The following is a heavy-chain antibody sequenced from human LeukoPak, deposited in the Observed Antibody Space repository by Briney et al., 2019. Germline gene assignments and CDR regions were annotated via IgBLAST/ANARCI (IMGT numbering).Heavy chain of an antibody. CDR2: INHSGST. J-gene: IGHJ4*02. CDR1: GGSFSGYY. V-gene: IGHV4-34*01. Sequence: PSETLSLTCAVYGGSFSGYYWSWIRQPPGKGLEWIGEINHSGSTNYNPSLKSRVTISVDRSKNQFSLKLSSVTAADTAVYYCARSLGYCSSTSCYGDGVGFDYWGQGTLVTVSS. CDR3: ARSLGYCSSTSCYGDGVGFDY. D-gene: IGHD2-2*01.